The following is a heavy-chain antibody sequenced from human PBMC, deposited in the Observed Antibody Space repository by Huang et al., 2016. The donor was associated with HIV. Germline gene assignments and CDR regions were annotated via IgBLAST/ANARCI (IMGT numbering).Heavy chain of an antibody. Sequence: LQLQESGPGLVKSSETLSLICTVSGGSIRSSSYYWGWSRQPPGKGPEWIGSIYYRRNTYYNPPLKSRVTIAVDTSKSQFSLKVNSVTAADTAVYYCARHGRVAGHYYNNMDVWGRGTTVTVSS. CDR3: ARHGRVAGHYYNNMDV. J-gene: IGHJ6*02. CDR1: GGSIRSSSYY. V-gene: IGHV4-39*01. D-gene: IGHD6-19*01. CDR2: IYYRRNT.